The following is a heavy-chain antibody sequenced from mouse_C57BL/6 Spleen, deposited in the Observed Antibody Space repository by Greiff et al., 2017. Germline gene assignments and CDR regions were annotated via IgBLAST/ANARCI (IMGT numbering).Heavy chain of an antibody. V-gene: IGHV1-69*01. CDR1: GYTFTSYW. CDR3: ASLTMDY. J-gene: IGHJ4*01. Sequence: QVQLQQPGAELVMPGASVKLSCKASGYTFTSYWMHWVKQRPGQGLEWIGEIDPSDSYTNYNQKFKGKSTLTVDKSSSTAYMQLSSLTSEDSAVYYYASLTMDYWGQGTSVTVSS. CDR2: IDPSDSYT.